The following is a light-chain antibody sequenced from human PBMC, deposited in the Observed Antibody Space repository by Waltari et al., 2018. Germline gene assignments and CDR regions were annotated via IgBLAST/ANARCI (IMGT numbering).Light chain of an antibody. J-gene: IGKJ4*01. CDR3: LXHNSXXXX. V-gene: IGKV1-17*01. CDR1: QGIGND. Sequence: DIQMTQSPSSLSASVGDRVTITCRASQGIGNDLGWHQQKPGKAPKRLXXAASXLKSGVPSXFXGSGSGTEFXLTIXXXXPXXFATYYXLXHNSXXXXXGGGTXX. CDR2: AAS.